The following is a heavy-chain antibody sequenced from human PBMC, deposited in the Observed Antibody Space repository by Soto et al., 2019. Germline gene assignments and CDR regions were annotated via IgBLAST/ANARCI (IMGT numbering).Heavy chain of an antibody. CDR1: GGSISSSSYF. Sequence: SETLSLTCTVSGGSISSSSYFWGWIRQPPGKGLEWIGSIYYSGSTYYNPSLKSRVTISVDTSKNQFSLKLSSVTAADTAVYYCARHLFCSGVSCYTIFDYWGQGTLVTVSS. CDR2: IYYSGST. CDR3: ARHLFCSGVSCYTIFDY. V-gene: IGHV4-39*01. D-gene: IGHD2-15*01. J-gene: IGHJ4*02.